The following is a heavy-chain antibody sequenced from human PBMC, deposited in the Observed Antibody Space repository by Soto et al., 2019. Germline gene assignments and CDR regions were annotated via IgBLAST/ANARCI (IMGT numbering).Heavy chain of an antibody. D-gene: IGHD2-2*01. CDR2: INAGNGNT. V-gene: IGHV1-3*01. Sequence: ASVKVSCKASGYTFTSYAMHWVRQAPGQRLEWMGWINAGNGNTKYSQKFQGRVTITRDTSASTAYMELSSLRSEDTAVYYCARGDDIVVVPAAIGFDYRGQGTLVTVSS. CDR1: GYTFTSYA. J-gene: IGHJ4*02. CDR3: ARGDDIVVVPAAIGFDY.